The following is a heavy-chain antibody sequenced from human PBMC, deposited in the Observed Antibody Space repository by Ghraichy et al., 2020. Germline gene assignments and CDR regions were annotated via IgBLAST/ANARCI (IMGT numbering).Heavy chain of an antibody. V-gene: IGHV4-59*01. CDR3: ARDPGAVAGPGFDY. Sequence: SETLSLTCTVSGGSISSYYWSWIRQPPGKGLEWIGYIYYSGSTNYNPSLKSRVTISVDTSKNQFSLKLSSVTAADTAVYYCARDPGAVAGPGFDYWGQGTLVTVSS. J-gene: IGHJ4*02. CDR2: IYYSGST. CDR1: GGSISSYY. D-gene: IGHD6-19*01.